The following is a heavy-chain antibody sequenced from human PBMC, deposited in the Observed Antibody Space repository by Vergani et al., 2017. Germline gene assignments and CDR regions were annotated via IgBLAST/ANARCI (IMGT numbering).Heavy chain of an antibody. CDR2: ISAYNGNT. D-gene: IGHD3-10*01. CDR3: ARDGSGLLWFGESQNNWFDP. CDR1: GYTFTSYG. Sequence: QVQLVQSGAEVKKPGASVKVSCKASGYTFTSYGISWVRQAPGQGLEWMGWISAYNGNTNYAQKLQGRVTMTTDTSTSTAYMELRSLRSDDTAVYYCARDGSGLLWFGESQNNWFDPWGQGTLVTVSS. J-gene: IGHJ5*02. V-gene: IGHV1-18*01.